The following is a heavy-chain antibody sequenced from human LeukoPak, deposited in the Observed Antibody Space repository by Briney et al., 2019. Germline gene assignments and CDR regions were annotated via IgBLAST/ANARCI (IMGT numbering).Heavy chain of an antibody. V-gene: IGHV5-51*01. Sequence: GESLKISCKASGYRFTTDYIGWVRQMPGKGLEWMGIIYPDDSETNYSPSFQGQVSMSVDKSITTAYLQWSSLKASDTAIYYCARQAYGSHFDAFDIWGQGTMVTVSS. CDR2: IYPDDSET. CDR1: GYRFTTDY. CDR3: ARQAYGSHFDAFDI. D-gene: IGHD3-22*01. J-gene: IGHJ3*02.